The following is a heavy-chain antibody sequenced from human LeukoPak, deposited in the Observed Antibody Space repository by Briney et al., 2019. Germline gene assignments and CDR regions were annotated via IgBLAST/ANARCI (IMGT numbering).Heavy chain of an antibody. D-gene: IGHD4-17*01. J-gene: IGHJ4*02. CDR1: GFTFSSYS. V-gene: IGHV3-21*01. CDR3: ARAGGSTVSHSDY. CDR2: ISSSTSYI. Sequence: GGSLRLSCAASGFTFSSYSMNWIRQAPGKGLEWVSSISSSTSYIYYADSVKGRFTISKDNAKNSLYLQMNSLRAEDTAVYYCARAGGSTVSHSDYWGRGTLVTVSS.